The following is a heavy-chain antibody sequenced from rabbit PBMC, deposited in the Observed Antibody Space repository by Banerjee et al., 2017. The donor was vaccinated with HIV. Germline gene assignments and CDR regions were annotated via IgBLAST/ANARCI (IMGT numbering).Heavy chain of an antibody. CDR3: ARAGGFENYFNL. CDR2: IVTGSGNT. D-gene: IGHD1-1*01. J-gene: IGHJ4*01. V-gene: IGHV1S45*01. Sequence: QQQLEESGGGLVKPGGTLTLTCKASGIDFSSYYYMCWVRQAPGKGLEWIGCIVTGSGNTYYANWAKGRFTISKTSSTTLTLQMTSLTAADTATYFCARAGGFENYFNLWGQGTLVTVS. CDR1: GIDFSSYYY.